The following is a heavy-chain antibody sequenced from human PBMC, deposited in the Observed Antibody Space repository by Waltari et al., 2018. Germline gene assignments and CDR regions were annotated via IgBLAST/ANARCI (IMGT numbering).Heavy chain of an antibody. CDR2: FPPKDEET. Sequence: QVQLVQSGAEVKKPGASVKVSCKVSGYSITALSMHWVRQATGKGLTWMGGFPPKDEETSHAQNFQGRVAMTEDTSTDPAYIDLTSLTSEDTAIYYCTTFNWGHDAFDLWGQVTLVTVSS. J-gene: IGHJ3*01. CDR3: TTFNWGHDAFDL. V-gene: IGHV1-24*01. CDR1: GYSITALS. D-gene: IGHD7-27*01.